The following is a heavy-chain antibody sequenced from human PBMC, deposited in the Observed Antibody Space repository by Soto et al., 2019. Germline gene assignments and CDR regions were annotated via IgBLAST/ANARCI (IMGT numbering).Heavy chain of an antibody. CDR2: IIPIFGTA. D-gene: IGHD1-26*01. J-gene: IGHJ6*02. CDR1: GGTFSSYA. Sequence: ASVKVSCKASGGTFSSYAISWVRQAPGQGLEWMGGIIPIFGTANYAQKFQGRVTITADESTSTAYMELSSLRSEDTAVYYCAEKVGATPYYYYYGMDVWGQGTTVTVSS. V-gene: IGHV1-69*13. CDR3: AEKVGATPYYYYYGMDV.